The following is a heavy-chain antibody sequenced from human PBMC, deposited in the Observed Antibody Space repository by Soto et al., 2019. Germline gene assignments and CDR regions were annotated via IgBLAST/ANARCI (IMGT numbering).Heavy chain of an antibody. D-gene: IGHD2-2*01. CDR2: ISSYGSET. CDR1: GFTFSRYW. Sequence: EVQLVESGGGLVLPGGSLRLSCAASGFTFSRYWMHWVRQAPGKGLVWVSRISSYGSETHYADSVKGRFTISRDNAKNTLYLQMKSLRADDTAVYYCASNYAYAEGYYWYGIDVWGKGPTVTVSS. CDR3: ASNYAYAEGYYWYGIDV. V-gene: IGHV3-74*01. J-gene: IGHJ6*04.